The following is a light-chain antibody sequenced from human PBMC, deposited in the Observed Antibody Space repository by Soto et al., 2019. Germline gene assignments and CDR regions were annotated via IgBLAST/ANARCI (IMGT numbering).Light chain of an antibody. Sequence: QSALTQPASVSESPGQSITISCTGTNSDIGGYNYVSWYQQHPGNAPKLIIYDVSNRPSGVSNRFSGSKSGDTASLTISGLQAEDEADYYCSSYTSTTSLSVFGGGTKLTVL. J-gene: IGLJ2*01. CDR2: DVS. CDR1: NSDIGGYNY. V-gene: IGLV2-14*03. CDR3: SSYTSTTSLSV.